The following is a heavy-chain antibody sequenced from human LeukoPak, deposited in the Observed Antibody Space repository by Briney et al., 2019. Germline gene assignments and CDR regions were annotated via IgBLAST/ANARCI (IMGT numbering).Heavy chain of an antibody. CDR1: GGSISSSSYY. D-gene: IGHD1-7*01. Sequence: SETLSLTCTVSGGSISSSSYYWGWIRQPPGKGLEWIGSIYYSGSTYYNPSLKSRVTISVDTSKNQFSLKLSSVTAADTAVYYCASQSLTGTTGWSDPWGQGTLVTVSS. V-gene: IGHV4-39*01. CDR3: ASQSLTGTTGWSDP. J-gene: IGHJ5*02. CDR2: IYYSGST.